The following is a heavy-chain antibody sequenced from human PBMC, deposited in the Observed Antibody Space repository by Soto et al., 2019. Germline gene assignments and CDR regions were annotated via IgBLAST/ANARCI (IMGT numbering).Heavy chain of an antibody. CDR1: GGTFSSYA. V-gene: IGHV1-69*13. CDR2: IIPIFGTA. J-gene: IGHJ4*02. CDR3: ARGLAYCGGDCYFSALDY. Sequence: ASVKVSCKASGGTFSSYAISWVRQAPGQGLEWMGGIIPIFGTANYAQKFQGRVTITADESTSTAYMELSSLRSEDTAVYYCARGLAYCGGDCYFSALDYWGQGTMVTVYS. D-gene: IGHD2-21*02.